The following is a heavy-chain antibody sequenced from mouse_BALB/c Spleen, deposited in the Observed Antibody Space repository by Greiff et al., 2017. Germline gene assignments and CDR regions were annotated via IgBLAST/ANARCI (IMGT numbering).Heavy chain of an antibody. Sequence: EVKLQESGPGLVKPSQSLSLTCTVTGYSITSDYAWNWIRQFPGNKLEWMGYISYSGSTSYNPSLKSRISITRDTSKNQFFLQLNSVTTEDTATYYCARGGYGSSYWYFDVWGAGTTVTVSS. V-gene: IGHV3-2*02. J-gene: IGHJ1*01. CDR2: ISYSGST. CDR1: GYSITSDYA. CDR3: ARGGYGSSYWYFDV. D-gene: IGHD1-1*01.